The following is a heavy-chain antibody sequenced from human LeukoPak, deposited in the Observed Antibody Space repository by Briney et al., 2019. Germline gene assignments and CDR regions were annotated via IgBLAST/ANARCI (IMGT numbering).Heavy chain of an antibody. CDR2: ISYDGTNE. CDR1: GFTFSSHV. D-gene: IGHD3-3*02. Sequence: GGSLRLSCAASGFTFSSHVMHWVRQAPGKGLEWVAVISYDGTNEYYSDSVKGRFIISRHNSKNTLYLQMNSLRGDDTAVYYCARLSSIGGPPQMDVWGQGTTVIVSS. CDR3: ARLSSIGGPPQMDV. J-gene: IGHJ6*02. V-gene: IGHV3-30-3*01.